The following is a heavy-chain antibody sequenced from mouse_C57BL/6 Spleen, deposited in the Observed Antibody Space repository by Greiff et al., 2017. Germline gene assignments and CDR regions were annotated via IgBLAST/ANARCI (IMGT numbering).Heavy chain of an antibody. CDR3: ARHYSNYFDY. V-gene: IGHV5-9*01. J-gene: IGHJ4*01. Sequence: EVKLMESGGGLVKPGGSLKLSCAASGFTFSSYTMSWVRQTPEKRLEWVATISGGGGNTYYPDSVKGRFTISRDNAKNTLYLQMSSLRSEDTALYYCARHYSNYFDYWGQGTSVTVSS. CDR2: ISGGGGNT. D-gene: IGHD2-5*01. CDR1: GFTFSSYT.